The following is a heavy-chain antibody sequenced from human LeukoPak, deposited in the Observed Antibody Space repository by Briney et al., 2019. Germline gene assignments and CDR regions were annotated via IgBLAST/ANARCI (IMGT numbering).Heavy chain of an antibody. CDR2: IYYSGST. CDR1: GGSISSYY. V-gene: IGHV4-59*01. CDR3: ARDDGGAFDI. Sequence: SETLSLTCTVSGGSISSYYWSWIRQPPGKGLEWIGYIYYSGSTNYNPSLKSRVTISVDTSKNQFSLKLSSVTAADTAVYYCARDDGGAFDIWGQGTTVTVSS. J-gene: IGHJ3*02.